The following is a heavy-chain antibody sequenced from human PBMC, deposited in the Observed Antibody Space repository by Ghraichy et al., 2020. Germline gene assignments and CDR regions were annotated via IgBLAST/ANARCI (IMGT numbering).Heavy chain of an antibody. Sequence: GGSLRLSCAASGFTFSSYAMSWVRQAPGKGLEWVSAISGSGGSTYYADSVKGRFTISRDNSKNTLYLQMNSLRAEDTAVYYCAKDAGHIVVVPAAAADHWGQGTLVTVSS. CDR3: AKDAGHIVVVPAAAADH. CDR2: ISGSGGST. CDR1: GFTFSSYA. J-gene: IGHJ4*02. D-gene: IGHD2-2*01. V-gene: IGHV3-23*01.